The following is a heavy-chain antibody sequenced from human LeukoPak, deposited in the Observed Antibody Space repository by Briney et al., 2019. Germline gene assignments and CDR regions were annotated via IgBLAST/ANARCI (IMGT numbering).Heavy chain of an antibody. CDR1: GFTVSSNY. J-gene: IGHJ6*04. D-gene: IGHD3-10*02. CDR3: AELGITVIGGV. V-gene: IGHV3-48*03. Sequence: GGSLRLSCAASGFTVSSNYMNWVRQAPGKGLEWVSYISSSGSTIYYADSVKGRFTISRDNAKNSLYLQMNSLRAEDTAVYYCAELGITVIGGVWGKGTTVTISS. CDR2: ISSSGSTI.